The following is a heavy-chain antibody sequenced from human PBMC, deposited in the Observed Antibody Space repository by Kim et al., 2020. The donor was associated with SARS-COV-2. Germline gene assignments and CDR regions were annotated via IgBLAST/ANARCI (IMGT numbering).Heavy chain of an antibody. V-gene: IGHV4-39*01. Sequence: SETLSLTCTVSGGSISSSSYYWGWIRQPPGKGLEWIGSIYYSGSTYYNPSLKSRVTISVDTSKNQFSLKLSSVTAADTAVYYCASCLDGIAVAGCARWGQGTLVTVSS. J-gene: IGHJ4*02. CDR2: IYYSGST. CDR1: GGSISSSSYY. CDR3: ASCLDGIAVAGCAR. D-gene: IGHD6-19*01.